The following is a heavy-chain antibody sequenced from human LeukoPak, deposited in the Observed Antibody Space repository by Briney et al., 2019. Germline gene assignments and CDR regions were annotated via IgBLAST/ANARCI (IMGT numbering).Heavy chain of an antibody. J-gene: IGHJ4*01. CDR1: GFTFSSYT. CDR2: IAGSSGYI. V-gene: IGHV3-21*01. CDR3: ARDRGAYCGGDCYLGFDY. Sequence: GGSLRLSCAVSGFTFSSYTMNWVRQAPGKGLEWASSIAGSSGYISYADSVKGRFTISRDNAKKSLYLQMTSLTAEDTAVYYCARDRGAYCGGDCYLGFDYWGRGTLVTVSS. D-gene: IGHD2-21*02.